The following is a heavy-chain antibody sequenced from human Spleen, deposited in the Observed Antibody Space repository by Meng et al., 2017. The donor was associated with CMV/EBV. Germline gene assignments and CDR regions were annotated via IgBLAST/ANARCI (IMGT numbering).Heavy chain of an antibody. CDR2: ISSSRSYI. CDR3: ARERLYQPLWGDALDV. J-gene: IGHJ3*01. D-gene: IGHD2-2*01. V-gene: IGHV3-21*01. Sequence: GGSLRLSCAASGFAFSTYTMHWVRQAPGKGLEWVSSISSSRSYIYYADSVKGRFTISRDNAKNSLYLQMNSLRAEDTAVYYCARERLYQPLWGDALDVWGQGTMVTVSS. CDR1: GFAFSTYT.